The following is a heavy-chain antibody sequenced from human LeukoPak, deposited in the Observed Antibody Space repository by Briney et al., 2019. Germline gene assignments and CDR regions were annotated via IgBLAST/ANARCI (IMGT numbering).Heavy chain of an antibody. D-gene: IGHD1-26*01. CDR1: GFTFSSYW. V-gene: IGHV3-7*01. J-gene: IGHJ4*02. Sequence: GGSLRLSCAASGFTFSSYWMSWVRQAPGKGLEWVANIKQDGSEKLYVDSVKGRLTISRDNAKNSLYLQMNSLRAEDTAVYYCARDLPVVGAPGFDYWGQGTLVTVSS. CDR2: IKQDGSEK. CDR3: ARDLPVVGAPGFDY.